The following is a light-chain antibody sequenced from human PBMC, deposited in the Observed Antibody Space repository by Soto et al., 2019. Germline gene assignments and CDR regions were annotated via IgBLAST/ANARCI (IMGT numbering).Light chain of an antibody. J-gene: IGKJ1*01. CDR3: QQYDNSPRK. Sequence: EIVLTQSPGTLSLSPGERATLSCRASQSVSSSYLAWYQQKPGQAPRLLIYGASSRAPGIPDRVTGSGSGAGFTLTISRLEPEDFAVEYCQQYDNSPRKFGQGTKVEIK. V-gene: IGKV3-20*01. CDR2: GAS. CDR1: QSVSSSY.